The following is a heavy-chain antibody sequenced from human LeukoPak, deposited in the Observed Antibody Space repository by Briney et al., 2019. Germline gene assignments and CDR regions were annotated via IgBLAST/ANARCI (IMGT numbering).Heavy chain of an antibody. V-gene: IGHV3-66*01. CDR1: GFTVSSNY. D-gene: IGHD2-21*01. Sequence: GSLRLSSAASGFTVSSNYMSWVRQAPGKGLEWVSVVQRGGSTYYADSVKGRFTISRDNPKNTLYLQMNSLRAEDTAVYYCARGDSDNWYDPWGQGTLVTVSS. CDR2: VQRGGST. J-gene: IGHJ5*02. CDR3: ARGDSDNWYDP.